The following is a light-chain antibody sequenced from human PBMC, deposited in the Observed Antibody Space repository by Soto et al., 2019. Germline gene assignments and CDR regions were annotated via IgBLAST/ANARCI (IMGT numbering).Light chain of an antibody. CDR3: SSYTSSSTRV. J-gene: IGLJ3*02. V-gene: IGLV2-14*01. CDR1: SSDVGGYNY. Sequence: QSALTQPASVSGSPGQSITISCTGTSSDVGGYNYVSWYQQHPGKAPKLMIYEVSNRPSGVSNRFSASKSGNTAALTISGLQDEDEAGYYCSSYTSSSTRVFGGGTKLTVL. CDR2: EVS.